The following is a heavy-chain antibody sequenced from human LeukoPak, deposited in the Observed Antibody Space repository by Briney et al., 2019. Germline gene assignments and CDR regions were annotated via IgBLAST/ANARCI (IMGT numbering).Heavy chain of an antibody. V-gene: IGHV3-48*01. CDR3: ASAGGGAVAGWYFDL. D-gene: IGHD6-19*01. J-gene: IGHJ2*01. CDR2: ISSSSSTI. Sequence: PGGSLRLSCAASGFTFSSYWMHWVRQAPGKGLEWVSYISSSSSTIYYADSVKGRFTISRDNAKNSLYLQMNSLRAEDTAVYYCASAGGGAVAGWYFDLWGRGTLVTVSS. CDR1: GFTFSSYW.